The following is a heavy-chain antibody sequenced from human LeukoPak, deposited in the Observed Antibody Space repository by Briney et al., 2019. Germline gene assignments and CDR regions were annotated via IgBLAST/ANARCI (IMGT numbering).Heavy chain of an antibody. CDR3: AKYCSGGSCYSGLDY. V-gene: IGHV3-30-3*01. Sequence: PGRSLRLSCAASGFTFSSYVMHWVRQAPGKGLEWVAVISYDGSNKYYADSVKGRFTLSRDNSKNTLYLQMNSLRAEDTAVYYCAKYCSGGSCYSGLDYWGQGTLVTVSS. CDR1: GFTFSSYV. CDR2: ISYDGSNK. J-gene: IGHJ4*02. D-gene: IGHD2-15*01.